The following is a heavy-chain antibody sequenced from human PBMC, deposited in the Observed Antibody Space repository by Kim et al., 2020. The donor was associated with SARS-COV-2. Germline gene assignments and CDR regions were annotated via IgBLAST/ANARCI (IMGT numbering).Heavy chain of an antibody. J-gene: IGHJ6*02. V-gene: IGHV1-46*01. CDR3: ARESAVTVEGMDV. D-gene: IGHD6-25*01. Sequence: YEQKFQGRVTMTRDTSASTVYMELSSLRSEDTAVYYCARESAVTVEGMDVWGQGTTVTVSS.